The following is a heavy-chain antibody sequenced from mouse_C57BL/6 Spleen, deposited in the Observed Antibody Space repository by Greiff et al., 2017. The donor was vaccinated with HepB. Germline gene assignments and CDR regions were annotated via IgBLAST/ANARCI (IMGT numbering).Heavy chain of an antibody. J-gene: IGHJ2*01. CDR1: GFTFSSYG. D-gene: IGHD1-1*01. CDR3: ARGPITGFDY. CDR2: ISSGGSYT. V-gene: IGHV5-6*01. Sequence: EVQLVESGGDLVKPGGSLKLSCAASGFTFSSYGMSWVRQTPDKRLEWVATISSGGSYTYYPDSVKGRFTISRDNAKNTLYLQMSSLKSEDTAMYYCARGPITGFDYWGQGTTLTVSS.